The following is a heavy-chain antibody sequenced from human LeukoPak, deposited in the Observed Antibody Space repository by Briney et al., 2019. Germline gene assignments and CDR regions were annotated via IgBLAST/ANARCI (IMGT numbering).Heavy chain of an antibody. J-gene: IGHJ3*02. CDR1: GYSFTSYW. CDR3: ARRSTGYYDSSGYPQAFDI. Sequence: GESLKISCKGSGYSFTSYWIGWVRQMPGKGLEWMGIIYPGDSDTRYSPSFQGQVTISADKSISTAYLQWSSLKASDTAMYYCARRSTGYYDSSGYPQAFDIWGQGTMVTVSS. V-gene: IGHV5-51*01. CDR2: IYPGDSDT. D-gene: IGHD3-22*01.